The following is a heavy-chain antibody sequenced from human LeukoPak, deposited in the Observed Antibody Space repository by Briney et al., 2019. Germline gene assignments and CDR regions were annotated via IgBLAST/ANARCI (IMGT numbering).Heavy chain of an antibody. CDR1: GGSISNYY. Sequence: PSETLSLTCTVSGGSISNYYWSWIRQPPGKGLEWIGYMFYSGSTKYNPSLKSRVTISVDTSRNQFSLKLSSVTAADTAVYYCARTVGYSYGERFDYWGQGTLVTVSS. CDR2: MFYSGST. J-gene: IGHJ4*02. D-gene: IGHD5-18*01. CDR3: ARTVGYSYGERFDY. V-gene: IGHV4-59*01.